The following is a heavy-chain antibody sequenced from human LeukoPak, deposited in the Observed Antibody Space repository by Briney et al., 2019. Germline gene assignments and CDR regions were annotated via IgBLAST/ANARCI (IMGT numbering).Heavy chain of an antibody. D-gene: IGHD1-26*01. CDR1: GYTFTSYL. J-gene: IGHJ4*02. CDR2: INTNTGNP. V-gene: IGHV7-4-1*02. Sequence: ASVKVSCKASGYTFTSYLMNWVRQAPGQGLEWMGWINTNTGNPTYAQGFTGRFVFSLDTSASTAYLQVSSLKAEDTAVYYCASHSGNYALDYWGQGTLVTVSS. CDR3: ASHSGNYALDY.